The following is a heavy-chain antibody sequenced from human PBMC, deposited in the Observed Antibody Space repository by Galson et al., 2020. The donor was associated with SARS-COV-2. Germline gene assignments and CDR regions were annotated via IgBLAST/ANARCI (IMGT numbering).Heavy chain of an antibody. J-gene: IGHJ4*02. CDR2: VSAGGTTI. CDR1: GFMFSNYA. Sequence: QLGESLKISCAASGFMFSNYAMTWVRQAPGKGLEWVSAVSAGGTTIYYADSVKGLFTITRDNSKYILYLEMNSLRAEDTAVYYCTKAGDMPVSVVTTLSNDYWGQGTMVTVSS. V-gene: IGHV3-23*01. D-gene: IGHD3-22*01. CDR3: TKAGDMPVSVVTTLSNDY.